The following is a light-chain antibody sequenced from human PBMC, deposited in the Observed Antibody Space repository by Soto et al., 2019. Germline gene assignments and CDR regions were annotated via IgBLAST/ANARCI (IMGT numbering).Light chain of an antibody. Sequence: QSVLTQPASVSAAPGQRFTISCSGSISNIGGNSVSWYQQLPGTATKLLIYDDDKRPSGIPDRFYGSKSGTSATLGITGFQTGHAADHYCGSWDSSLSAYVFGTGTTVTVL. V-gene: IGLV1-51*01. CDR3: GSWDSSLSAYV. CDR2: DDD. J-gene: IGLJ1*01. CDR1: ISNIGGNS.